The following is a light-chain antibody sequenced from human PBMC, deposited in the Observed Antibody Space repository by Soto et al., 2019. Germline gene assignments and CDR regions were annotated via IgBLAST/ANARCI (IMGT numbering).Light chain of an antibody. Sequence: EIVMTQSPATLSVSPGERATLSCRASQGVSSSLAWYQQRPDQAPRLLFYGASTRATGIPARFSGSGSGIEFTLTISSLQSEDFAVYYCQQSNSWPRTCGQGTKVEIK. V-gene: IGKV3-15*01. CDR1: QGVSSS. CDR3: QQSNSWPRT. J-gene: IGKJ1*01. CDR2: GAS.